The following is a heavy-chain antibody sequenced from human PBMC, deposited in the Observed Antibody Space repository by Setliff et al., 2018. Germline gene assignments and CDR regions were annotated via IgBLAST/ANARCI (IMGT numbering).Heavy chain of an antibody. Sequence: PSETLSLTCAVSGYSISSGYYWGWIRQPPGKGLEWIGSIYHSGSTYYNSSLKSRVTISVDTSKNQFSLNLSSVTAADMAVYYCAREQWLDPPGYYYMDVWAKGTTVTVSS. CDR3: AREQWLDPPGYYYMDV. CDR1: GYSISSGYY. J-gene: IGHJ6*03. V-gene: IGHV4-38-2*02. CDR2: IYHSGST. D-gene: IGHD6-19*01.